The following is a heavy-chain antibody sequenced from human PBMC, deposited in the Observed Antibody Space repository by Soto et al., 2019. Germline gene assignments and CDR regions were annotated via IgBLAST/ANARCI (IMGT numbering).Heavy chain of an antibody. J-gene: IGHJ6*02. D-gene: IGHD3-10*01. Sequence: ESLRLSCAASGFTFSSYWMHWVRQAPGKGLVWVSRMNEDGGTTDYADSVKGRFTISRDNAKNTLYLQMNSLRVEDTAVYYCASDLSGRADVWGQGTTVTVSS. CDR2: MNEDGGTT. V-gene: IGHV3-74*01. CDR3: ASDLSGRADV. CDR1: GFTFSSYW.